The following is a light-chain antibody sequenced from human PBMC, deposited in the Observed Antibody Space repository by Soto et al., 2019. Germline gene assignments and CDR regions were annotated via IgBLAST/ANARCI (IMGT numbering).Light chain of an antibody. J-gene: IGLJ3*02. CDR2: GNT. V-gene: IGLV1-40*01. CDR1: SSNIGAGYD. Sequence: QPVLTQPPSVSGAPGQRVTISCTGSSSNIGAGYDVHWYQHLPGTAPKLVMFGNTNRPSGVPDRFSGSKSGTSASLAITGLQAEDEADYYCQSYDSSLRGWVFGGGTKLTVL. CDR3: QSYDSSLRGWV.